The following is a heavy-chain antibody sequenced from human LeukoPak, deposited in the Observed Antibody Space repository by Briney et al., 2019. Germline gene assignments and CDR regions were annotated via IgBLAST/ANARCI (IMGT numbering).Heavy chain of an antibody. D-gene: IGHD3-10*01. J-gene: IGHJ6*03. V-gene: IGHV1-46*01. CDR1: GYTFTSYY. CDR2: INPSGGST. CDR3: ARDPSYYGSGSYWPYYYMDV. Sequence: ASVKVSCKASGYTFTSYYMHWVRQAPGQGLEWMGIINPSGGSTSYAQKFQGRVTMTRDMSTSTVYMELSSLRSEDTAVYYCARDPSYYGSGSYWPYYYMDVWGKGTTVTVSS.